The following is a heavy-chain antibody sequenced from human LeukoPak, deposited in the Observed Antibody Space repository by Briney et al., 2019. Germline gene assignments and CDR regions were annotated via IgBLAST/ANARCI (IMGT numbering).Heavy chain of an antibody. D-gene: IGHD4-17*01. CDR2: INHSGST. Sequence: PSETLSLTCAVYGGSFSGYYWSWIRQPPGKGLEWIGEINHSGSTNYNPSLKSRVTISVDTSKNQFSLKLSSVTAADTAVYYCAGGPGYGDYGWFDPWGQGTLVTVSS. J-gene: IGHJ5*02. V-gene: IGHV4-34*01. CDR1: GGSFSGYY. CDR3: AGGPGYGDYGWFDP.